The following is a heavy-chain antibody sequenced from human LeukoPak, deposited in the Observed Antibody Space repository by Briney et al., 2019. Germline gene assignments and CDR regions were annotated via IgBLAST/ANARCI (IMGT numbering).Heavy chain of an antibody. Sequence: GGSLRLSCEGSGITFSSHSMNWVRQTPEKGLEWVSSISGTSEYIVYADSMKGRFTISRDNPKSSVYLQMNSLRADDTAVYYCATFETSHFSKPFEMWGQGTVVTVSS. D-gene: IGHD3-3*02. CDR3: ATFETSHFSKPFEM. CDR1: GITFSSHS. J-gene: IGHJ3*02. CDR2: ISGTSEYI. V-gene: IGHV3-21*01.